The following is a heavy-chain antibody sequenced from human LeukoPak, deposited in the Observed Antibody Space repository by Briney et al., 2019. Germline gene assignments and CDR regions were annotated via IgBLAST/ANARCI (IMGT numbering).Heavy chain of an antibody. D-gene: IGHD4-17*01. Sequence: GGSLRLSCAASGFTFNSYAMNWVRQAPGKGLEWVSSISGGGETTYYADSAKGRFTISRDNSQNTLYLQMNSLRAEDTAVYYCARDYADYVGYFFFDYWGQGTLVTVSS. CDR2: ISGGGETT. CDR3: ARDYADYVGYFFFDY. J-gene: IGHJ4*02. V-gene: IGHV3-23*01. CDR1: GFTFNSYA.